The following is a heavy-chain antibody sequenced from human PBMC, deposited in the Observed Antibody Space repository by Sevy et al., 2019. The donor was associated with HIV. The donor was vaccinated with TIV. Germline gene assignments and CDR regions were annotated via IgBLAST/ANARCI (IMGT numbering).Heavy chain of an antibody. CDR2: TRYDGSTK. CDR3: AKDLTERYSTSSGDFDY. V-gene: IGHV3-30*02. D-gene: IGHD6-6*01. Sequence: GGSLRLSCAASGFTFNVYGMHWVRQAPGKGLQWVAFTRYDGSTKYFADSVKGRFTITRDNSKNTLYLQRNSLGVEDTAMYYCAKDLTERYSTSSGDFDYWGQGSLVTVSS. J-gene: IGHJ4*02. CDR1: GFTFNVYG.